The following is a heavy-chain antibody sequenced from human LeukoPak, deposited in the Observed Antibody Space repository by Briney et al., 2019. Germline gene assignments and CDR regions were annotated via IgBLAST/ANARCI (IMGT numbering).Heavy chain of an antibody. CDR3: ARSRYDTYSYYFDY. J-gene: IGHJ4*02. CDR2: IYYSGST. D-gene: IGHD3-22*01. V-gene: IGHV4-59*08. CDR1: GGSISSYY. Sequence: SETLSLTCTVSGGSISSYYWSWIRQPPGKGLEWIGYIYYSGSTNYNPSLKSRVTISVDTSKNQFSLKLSSVTAADTAVYYCARSRYDTYSYYFDYWGQGTLVTVSS.